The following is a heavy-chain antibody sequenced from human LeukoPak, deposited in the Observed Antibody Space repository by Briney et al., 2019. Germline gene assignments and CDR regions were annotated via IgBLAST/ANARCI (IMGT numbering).Heavy chain of an antibody. D-gene: IGHD6-19*01. CDR3: AKGGWIPYHFDY. Sequence: PGGSLRLSCVASGITFSTYAMSWVRQAPGKGLEWVSVISSSGSSTYYADSVKGRFTIFRDKSRNTLYLQLNSLRAEDTAVYYCAKGGWIPYHFDYWGQGSLVTVSS. CDR1: GITFSTYA. CDR2: ISSSGSST. J-gene: IGHJ4*02. V-gene: IGHV3-23*01.